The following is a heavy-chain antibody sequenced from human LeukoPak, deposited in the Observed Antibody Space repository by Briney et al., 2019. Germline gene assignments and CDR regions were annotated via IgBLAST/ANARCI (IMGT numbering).Heavy chain of an antibody. J-gene: IGHJ3*02. CDR2: IYYSGST. Sequence: PSETLSLTCTVSGGSISSSGYYWSWIRQPPGKGLEWIGYIYYSGSTNYNPSLKSRVTISVDTSKNQFSLKLSSVTAADTAVYYCARGNGITIFLVVFDIWGQGTMVTVSS. D-gene: IGHD3-9*01. V-gene: IGHV4-61*08. CDR3: ARGNGITIFLVVFDI. CDR1: GGSISSSGYY.